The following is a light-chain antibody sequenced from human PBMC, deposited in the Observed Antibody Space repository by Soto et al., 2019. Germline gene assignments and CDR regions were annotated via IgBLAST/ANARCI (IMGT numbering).Light chain of an antibody. CDR3: QHYNNWPPYT. CDR2: GAS. Sequence: EIVMTQSPATLSVSPGERATLSCRASQSIRSSLAWYQQKPGQPPRLLMYGASTRATGIPARFSGSGSGTEFTLTISSLQSEDFALYYCQHYNNWPPYTFGQRTKLEIK. V-gene: IGKV3-15*01. CDR1: QSIRSS. J-gene: IGKJ2*01.